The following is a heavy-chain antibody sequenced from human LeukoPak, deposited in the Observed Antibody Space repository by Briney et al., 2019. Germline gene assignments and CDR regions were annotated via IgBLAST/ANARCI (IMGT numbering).Heavy chain of an antibody. CDR1: GYTLTELS. V-gene: IGHV1-24*01. J-gene: IGHJ3*02. Sequence: ASVRVSCKVSGYTLTELSMHWGRQAPGKGLEWMGGFDPEDGETIYAQKFQGRVTMTEDTSTDTAYMELSSLRSEDTAMYYCTTVLGLAKAFDIWGQGTMVTVSS. D-gene: IGHD3-16*01. CDR2: FDPEDGET. CDR3: TTVLGLAKAFDI.